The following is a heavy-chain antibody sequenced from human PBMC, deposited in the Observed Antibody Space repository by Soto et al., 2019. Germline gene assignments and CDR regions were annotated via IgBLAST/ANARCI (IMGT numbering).Heavy chain of an antibody. Sequence: GGSLRLSCAASGFTFSSYAMHWVRQAPGKGLEWVAVISYDGSNKYYADSVKGRFTISRDNSKNTLYLQMNSLRAEDTAVYYCARVGQLWLRSKYYYGMDVWGQGTTVTVSS. CDR2: ISYDGSNK. CDR1: GFTFSSYA. CDR3: ARVGQLWLRSKYYYGMDV. D-gene: IGHD5-18*01. J-gene: IGHJ6*02. V-gene: IGHV3-30-3*01.